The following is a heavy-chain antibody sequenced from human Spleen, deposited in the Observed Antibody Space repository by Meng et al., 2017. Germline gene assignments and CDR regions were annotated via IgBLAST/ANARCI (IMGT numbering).Heavy chain of an antibody. CDR3: ARSLDYGDYSAYYYYALDV. Sequence: ASVKVFCKASGYTFTSYGISWVRQAPGQGLEWMGWISAYNGNTNYAQKLQGRVTMTTDTSTSTAYMELRSLRSDDTAVYYCARSLDYGDYSAYYYYALDVWGQGTTVTVSS. CDR1: GYTFTSYG. CDR2: ISAYNGNT. V-gene: IGHV1-18*01. J-gene: IGHJ6*02. D-gene: IGHD4-17*01.